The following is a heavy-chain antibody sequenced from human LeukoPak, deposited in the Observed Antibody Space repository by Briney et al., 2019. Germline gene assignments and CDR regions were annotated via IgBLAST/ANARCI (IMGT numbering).Heavy chain of an antibody. Sequence: ASVKLSCKASGYTFTGYYMHWVRQAPGQGLEWMGWINPNSGGTNYAQKVQGRVTMTRDTSISTAYMVLSRLRSDDTAVYYCARGLHCCSTSCYTYGYWGQGTLVTVSS. CDR1: GYTFTGYY. V-gene: IGHV1-2*02. CDR2: INPNSGGT. CDR3: ARGLHCCSTSCYTYGY. J-gene: IGHJ4*02. D-gene: IGHD2-2*02.